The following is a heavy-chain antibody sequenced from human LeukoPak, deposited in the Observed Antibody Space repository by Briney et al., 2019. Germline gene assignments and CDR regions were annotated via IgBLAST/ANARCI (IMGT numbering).Heavy chain of an antibody. D-gene: IGHD3-9*01. CDR2: ISSIGSTI. J-gene: IGHJ6*02. CDR1: GFTFSDYY. V-gene: IGHV3-11*01. Sequence: GGSLRLSCAASGFTFSDYYMSWIRQAPGKGLGWVSYISSIGSTIYYADSVKGRFTISRDNAKNSLYLQMNSLRAEDTAVYYCARDGPTRYFDWLSYYYYYGMDVWGQGTTVTVSS. CDR3: ARDGPTRYFDWLSYYYYYGMDV.